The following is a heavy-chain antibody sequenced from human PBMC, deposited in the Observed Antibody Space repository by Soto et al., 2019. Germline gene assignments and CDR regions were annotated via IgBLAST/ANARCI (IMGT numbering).Heavy chain of an antibody. D-gene: IGHD3-3*01. CDR1: GYTFTSYG. Sequence: ASVKVSCEASGYTFTSYGISWVRQAPGQGLEWMGWISAYNGYTNYAQKLQGRVTMTTDTSTSTAYMELRSLRSDDTAVYYCARDPTIFGVVQNYGMDVWGQGTTVTVSS. J-gene: IGHJ6*02. V-gene: IGHV1-18*01. CDR2: ISAYNGYT. CDR3: ARDPTIFGVVQNYGMDV.